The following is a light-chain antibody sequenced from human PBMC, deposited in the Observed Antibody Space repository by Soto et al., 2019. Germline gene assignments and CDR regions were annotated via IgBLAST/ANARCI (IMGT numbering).Light chain of an antibody. CDR3: HDRSNWPPEVT. J-gene: IGKJ5*01. Sequence: EIVLTQSPATLSLSPGERATLSCRASQSVSSYLAWYQQKPGQAPRLLIYDASNRATGIPARFSGSGSGTDFPLTISSLEPEDFAVYYCHDRSNWPPEVTFGQWTPLEIK. V-gene: IGKV3-11*01. CDR2: DAS. CDR1: QSVSSY.